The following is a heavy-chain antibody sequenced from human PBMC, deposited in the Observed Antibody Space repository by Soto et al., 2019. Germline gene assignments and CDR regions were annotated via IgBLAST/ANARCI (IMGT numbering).Heavy chain of an antibody. J-gene: IGHJ5*02. D-gene: IGHD3-10*01. CDR1: GFTFSNYW. Sequence: PGGSLRLSCAASGFTFSNYWMTWVRQAPGKGLEWVANIKEDGSKKYYVDSVEGRFTISRDDAKNSMYLQMKSLRDEDTAVYYCARELEKILWFGELKGSNWFDPRGQGTLVTVSS. V-gene: IGHV3-7*01. CDR3: ARELEKILWFGELKGSNWFDP. CDR2: IKEDGSKK.